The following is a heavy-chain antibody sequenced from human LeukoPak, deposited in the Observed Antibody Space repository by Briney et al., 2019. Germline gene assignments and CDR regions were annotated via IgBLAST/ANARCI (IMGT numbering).Heavy chain of an antibody. J-gene: IGHJ4*02. Sequence: ASVKVSCKASGYTFTGYYMHWVRHAPGQGLEWMGWFNPNSGDTKDAQKFQGRVTMTRDTSISTAYMELSRLTSDDTAVYYCATQRGSYLWGTDFDYWGQGTLVTVSS. CDR2: FNPNSGDT. D-gene: IGHD3-16*01. V-gene: IGHV1-2*02. CDR1: GYTFTGYY. CDR3: ATQRGSYLWGTDFDY.